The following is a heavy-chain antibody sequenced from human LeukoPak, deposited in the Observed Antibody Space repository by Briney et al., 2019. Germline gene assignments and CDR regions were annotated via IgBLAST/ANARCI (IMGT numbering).Heavy chain of an antibody. V-gene: IGHV1-46*01. Sequence: ASVKISCKPSGYTFINHYIHWVRQAPGQGLEWMGVIRPTDGSTSYAQNFQGRLSMTSDTSTSTAYMELSGLRSEDTAIYYCTRTINSWFDPWGQGTPVSVSS. J-gene: IGHJ5*02. D-gene: IGHD3-9*01. CDR2: IRPTDGST. CDR1: GYTFINHY. CDR3: TRTINSWFDP.